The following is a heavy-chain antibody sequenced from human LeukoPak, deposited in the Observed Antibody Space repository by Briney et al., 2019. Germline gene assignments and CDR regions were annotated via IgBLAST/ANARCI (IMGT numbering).Heavy chain of an antibody. Sequence: SETLSLTCTVSGGSINSYYWSWIRQPPGKGLEYIGYIYFSGSTNYNPSLKSRVAISVDTSKNQFSLKLSSVTAADTAVYYCARTWTTSSFYPWGQGTLVTVSS. V-gene: IGHV4-4*08. CDR3: ARTWTTSSFYP. CDR2: IYFSGST. D-gene: IGHD2/OR15-2a*01. CDR1: GGSINSYY. J-gene: IGHJ5*02.